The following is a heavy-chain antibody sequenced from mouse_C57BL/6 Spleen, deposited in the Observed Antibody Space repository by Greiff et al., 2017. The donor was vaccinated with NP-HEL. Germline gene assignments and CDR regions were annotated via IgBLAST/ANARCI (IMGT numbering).Heavy chain of an antibody. CDR3: ARRTTAWYFDV. CDR1: GYAFSSSW. V-gene: IGHV1-82*01. Sequence: VKLQESGPELVKPGASVKISCKASGYAFSSSWMNWVKQRPGKGLEWIGRIYPGDGDTNYNGKFKGKATLTADKSSSTAYMQLSSLTSEDSAVYFCARRTTAWYFDVWGTGTTVTVSS. D-gene: IGHD1-2*01. J-gene: IGHJ1*03. CDR2: IYPGDGDT.